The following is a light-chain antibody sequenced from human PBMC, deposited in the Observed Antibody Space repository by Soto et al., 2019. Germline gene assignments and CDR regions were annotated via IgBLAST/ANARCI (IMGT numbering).Light chain of an antibody. CDR2: GAS. Sequence: EIVMTQSPATLSVSPGERATLSCRASQSVSSNLAWYQQKPGQAPRLLIYGASTRATGIPARFSGSGSGTKFTPTISSLQSEDLAMYYCQHYNNWPPWTFGQGTKVEIK. CDR1: QSVSSN. CDR3: QHYNNWPPWT. J-gene: IGKJ1*01. V-gene: IGKV3-15*01.